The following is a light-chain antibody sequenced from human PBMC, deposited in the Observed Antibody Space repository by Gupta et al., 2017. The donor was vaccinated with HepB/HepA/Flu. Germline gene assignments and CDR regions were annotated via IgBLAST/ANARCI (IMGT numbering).Light chain of an antibody. J-gene: IGLJ3*02. V-gene: IGLV2-8*01. Sequence: QSALTQPPSASGCPGHSVTISCTGPSSDVGGYNYVSWYQQHPGKAPKLMITEVTKRPSGVPDRISGYKSGDTASLTVSGLQAEDEADYYCSTYAGSKNWVVGGGTKLTGL. CDR1: SSDVGGYNY. CDR2: EVT. CDR3: STYAGSKNWV.